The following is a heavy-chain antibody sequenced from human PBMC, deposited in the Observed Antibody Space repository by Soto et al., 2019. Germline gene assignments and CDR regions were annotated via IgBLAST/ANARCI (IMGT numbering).Heavy chain of an antibody. Sequence: EVQLLESGGGLVQPGGSLRLSCAASGFTFSSYAMSWVRQAPGKGLEWVSAISGSGGSTYYADSVKGRFTISRDNSKNTLYLQMNSLRAENTAVYYGAKSNRGQQWLERGNYSYGMDVWGQGTTVTVSS. V-gene: IGHV3-23*01. CDR2: ISGSGGST. CDR1: GFTFSSYA. J-gene: IGHJ6*02. D-gene: IGHD6-19*01. CDR3: AKSNRGQQWLERGNYSYGMDV.